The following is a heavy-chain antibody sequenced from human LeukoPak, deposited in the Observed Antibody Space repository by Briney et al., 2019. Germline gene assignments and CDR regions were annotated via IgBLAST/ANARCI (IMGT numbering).Heavy chain of an antibody. CDR1: GGSISSYY. CDR2: MYNSGST. D-gene: IGHD5-18*01. J-gene: IGHJ4*02. V-gene: IGHV4-59*01. Sequence: PSETLSLTCAGSGGSISSYYWSWVRQSPGKGLEWIGYMYNSGSTKYNPSLKSRVTISVDTSKNQFSLRLSSVTAADTAVYYCARARPDTAMAVDYWGQGTLVIVSS. CDR3: ARARPDTAMAVDY.